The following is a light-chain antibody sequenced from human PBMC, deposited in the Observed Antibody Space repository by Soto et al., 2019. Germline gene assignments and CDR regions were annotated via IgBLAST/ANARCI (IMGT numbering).Light chain of an antibody. V-gene: IGLV1-40*01. J-gene: IGLJ1*01. CDR3: QSYDKSLTGFFV. CDR2: TNN. Sequence: VLTQPPSVSGAPGQSVTISCTGSSSNLGAGYDVHWYQQVPGTAPKLLIYTNNNRPSGVPDRFSGSKSGASASLAITGLQAEDESDYYCQSYDKSLTGFFVFGSGTKVTVL. CDR1: SSNLGAGYD.